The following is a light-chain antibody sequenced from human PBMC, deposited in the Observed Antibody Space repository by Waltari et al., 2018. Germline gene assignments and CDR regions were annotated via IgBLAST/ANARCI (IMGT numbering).Light chain of an antibody. Sequence: QSVLTQPPSVSAAPGQRVTISCSGGSSNIGNNYVSWYRQFPGTVPKLLIYEITGRPAGIPGRFSGSKAGTSATLDITGLQAGDEADYYCGTWDSSLSGAVFGGGTHLTVL. J-gene: IGLJ7*01. V-gene: IGLV1-51*02. CDR1: SSNIGNNY. CDR2: EIT. CDR3: GTWDSSLSGAV.